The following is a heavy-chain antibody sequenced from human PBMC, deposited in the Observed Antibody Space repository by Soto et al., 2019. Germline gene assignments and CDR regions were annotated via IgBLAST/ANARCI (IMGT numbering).Heavy chain of an antibody. Sequence: SETLSLTCTVAGGSISSYYWSWIRQPPGKGLEWIGYIYYSGSTNYNPSLKSRVTISVDTSKNQFSLKLSSVTAADTAVYYCARGDGSGKDYYYGMDVWGQGTTVTVSS. D-gene: IGHD3-10*01. CDR1: GGSISSYY. V-gene: IGHV4-59*01. CDR3: ARGDGSGKDYYYGMDV. J-gene: IGHJ6*02. CDR2: IYYSGST.